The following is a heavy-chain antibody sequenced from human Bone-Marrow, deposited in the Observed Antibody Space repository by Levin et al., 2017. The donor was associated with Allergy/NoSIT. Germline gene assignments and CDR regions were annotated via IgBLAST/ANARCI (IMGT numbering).Heavy chain of an antibody. CDR3: ARDLWAQGSGSYYNFAFDI. CDR2: IIPIFGTA. D-gene: IGHD3-10*01. Sequence: KISCKASGGTFSSYAISWVRQAPGQGLEWMGGIIPIFGTANYAQKFQGRVTITADESTSTAYMELSSLRSEDTAVYYCARDLWAQGSGSYYNFAFDIWGQGTMVTVSS. V-gene: IGHV1-69*01. J-gene: IGHJ3*02. CDR1: GGTFSSYA.